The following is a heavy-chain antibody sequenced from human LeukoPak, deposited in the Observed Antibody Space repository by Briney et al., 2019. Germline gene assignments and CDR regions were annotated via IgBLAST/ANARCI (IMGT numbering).Heavy chain of an antibody. V-gene: IGHV4-38-2*02. CDR1: GYSISSGYY. J-gene: IGHJ6*03. CDR2: IYHSGST. CDR3: ARDNWNYPNYYYYMDV. Sequence: PSETLSLTCAVSGYSISSGYYWGWIRQPPGKGLEWIGSIYHSGSTYYNPSLKSRVTISVDTSKNQFSLKLSSVTAADTAVYYCARDNWNYPNYYYYMDVWGEGTTVTVSS. D-gene: IGHD1-7*01.